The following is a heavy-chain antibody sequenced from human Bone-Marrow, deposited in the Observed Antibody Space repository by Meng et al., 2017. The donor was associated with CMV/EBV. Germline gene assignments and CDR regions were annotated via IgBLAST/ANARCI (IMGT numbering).Heavy chain of an antibody. CDR3: ARDGARTVTPNYYYYYGMDV. J-gene: IGHJ6*02. D-gene: IGHD4-11*01. Sequence: GGSLRLSCTASGFTFANYEMNWVRQAPGKGLEWIAYISTSGSTIYYADSVKGRFIISRDDAENSVYLQMNSLTDEDTAVYYCARDGARTVTPNYYYYYGMDVWGQGTTVTVSS. CDR1: GFTFANYE. V-gene: IGHV3-48*03. CDR2: ISTSGSTI.